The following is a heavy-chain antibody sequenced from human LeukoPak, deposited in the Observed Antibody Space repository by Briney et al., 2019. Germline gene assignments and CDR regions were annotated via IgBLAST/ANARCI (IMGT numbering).Heavy chain of an antibody. CDR2: INPNSGGT. CDR1: GYTLTGYY. J-gene: IGHJ4*02. V-gene: IGHV1-2*02. Sequence: GASVKVSCKASGYTLTGYYMHWVRQAPGQGLEWMGWINPNSGGTNHAQKFQGRVTMTRDTSRSTAYMALSRLRSDDTAVYYCASLPKYSSSSGNSYWGQGNLVTVSS. CDR3: ASLPKYSSSSGNSY. D-gene: IGHD6-6*01.